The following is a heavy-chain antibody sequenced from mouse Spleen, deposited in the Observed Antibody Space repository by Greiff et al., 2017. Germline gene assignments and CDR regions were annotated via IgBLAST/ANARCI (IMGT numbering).Heavy chain of an antibody. V-gene: IGHV1-82*01. CDR3: ARWGYDWYFDV. Sequence: QVQLQQSGPELVKPGASVKISCKASGYAFSSSWMNWVKQRPGKGLEWIGRIYPGDGDTNYNGKFKGKATLTAEKSSSTAYMQLRSLTSEDSAVYFCARWGYDWYFDVWGAGTTVTVSS. CDR2: IYPGDGDT. CDR1: GYAFSSSW. D-gene: IGHD2-14*01. J-gene: IGHJ1*01.